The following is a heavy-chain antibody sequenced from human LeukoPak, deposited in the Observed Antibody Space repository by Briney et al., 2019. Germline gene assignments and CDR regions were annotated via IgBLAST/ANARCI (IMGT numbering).Heavy chain of an antibody. V-gene: IGHV3-33*06. CDR1: GFTFSNYA. J-gene: IGHJ4*02. D-gene: IGHD2-2*01. Sequence: GGSLRLSCAASGFTFSNYAMYWVRQAPGKGLEGVASIWYDGSNKYYTDSVKGRFTISRDNSKNTLYLQMNSLRAEDTAVYYCAKDRAEKYAFDYWGQGTLVTVSS. CDR3: AKDRAEKYAFDY. CDR2: IWYDGSNK.